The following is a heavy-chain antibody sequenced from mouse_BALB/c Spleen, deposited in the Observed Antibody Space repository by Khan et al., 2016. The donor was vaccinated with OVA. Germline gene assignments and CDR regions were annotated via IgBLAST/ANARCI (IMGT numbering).Heavy chain of an antibody. CDR3: TRMYGGDFAY. Sequence: EVQLVESGPGLVKPSQSLSLTCTVTGYSITSDYAWNWIRQFPGNKLEWMGYISYSGNIKYNPSLKSRISITRDTSKNQFFLQLNSVTTEDTATYYCTRMYGGDFAYGGQGTTLTVPS. D-gene: IGHD2-10*02. CDR2: ISYSGNI. CDR1: GYSITSDYA. V-gene: IGHV3-2*02. J-gene: IGHJ2*01.